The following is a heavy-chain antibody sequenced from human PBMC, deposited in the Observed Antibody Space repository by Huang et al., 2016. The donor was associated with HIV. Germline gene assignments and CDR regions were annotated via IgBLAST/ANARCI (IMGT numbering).Heavy chain of an antibody. Sequence: QVQLVQSGAEVKKPGSSVKVSCKASGGTFSSYAISWVRQAPGQGLEWMGGSSPICGTANYAQKFQGRVTITADESTSTAYMELSSLRSEDTAVYYCARARGYYDSSVSYYFDYWGQGTLVTVSS. V-gene: IGHV1-69*13. CDR3: ARARGYYDSSVSYYFDY. CDR1: GGTFSSYA. CDR2: SSPICGTA. D-gene: IGHD3-22*01. J-gene: IGHJ4*02.